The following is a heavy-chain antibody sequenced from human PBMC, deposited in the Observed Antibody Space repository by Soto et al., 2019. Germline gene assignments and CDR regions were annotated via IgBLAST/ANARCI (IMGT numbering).Heavy chain of an antibody. D-gene: IGHD1-26*01. CDR1: GGSISSSNW. CDR3: ASRNSGSYRGEAFDI. CDR2: IYHSGST. J-gene: IGHJ3*02. V-gene: IGHV4-4*02. Sequence: QVQLQESGPGLVKPSGTLSPTCAVSGGSISSSNWWSWVRQRPGKGLEWIGEIYHSGSTNYNPSLKIRVTISVDKSKNQFSLKLSSVTAADTAVYYCASRNSGSYRGEAFDIWGQGTMVTVSS.